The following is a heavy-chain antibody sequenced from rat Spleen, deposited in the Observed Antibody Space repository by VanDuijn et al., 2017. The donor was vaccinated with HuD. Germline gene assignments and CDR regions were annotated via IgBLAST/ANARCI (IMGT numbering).Heavy chain of an antibody. V-gene: IGHV5-7*01. CDR2: ISSDGGRN. J-gene: IGHJ4*01. D-gene: IGHD1-11*01. Sequence: EVQLVESGGGLVQPGRSLKLSCAASGFTFSDYNMAWVRQAPTKGLEWVATISSDGGRNFYRDSVKGRFTISRDNAENTVYLQMNSLRSEDTATYYCVKDRDGGYAMDAWGQGASVTVSS. CDR1: GFTFSDYN. CDR3: VKDRDGGYAMDA.